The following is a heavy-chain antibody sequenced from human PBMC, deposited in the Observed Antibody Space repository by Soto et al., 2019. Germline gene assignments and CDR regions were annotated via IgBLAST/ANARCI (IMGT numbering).Heavy chain of an antibody. Sequence: QVQLVQSGAEVKKPGSSVKVSCKASGGTFSSYAISWVRQAPGQGLEWMGGIIPIFGTANYAQKFQGRVTITADKSTSTAYMELSSLRSEDTAVYYCARDGYSYGYPRYAMDVWGQGTTVTVSS. J-gene: IGHJ6*02. CDR3: ARDGYSYGYPRYAMDV. CDR2: IIPIFGTA. V-gene: IGHV1-69*06. D-gene: IGHD5-18*01. CDR1: GGTFSSYA.